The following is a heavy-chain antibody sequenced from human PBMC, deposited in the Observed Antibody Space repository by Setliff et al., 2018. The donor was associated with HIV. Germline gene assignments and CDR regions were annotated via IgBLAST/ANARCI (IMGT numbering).Heavy chain of an antibody. CDR2: INRDGSSI. V-gene: IGHV3-74*01. Sequence: GGSLRLSCEVSGLTFRRYWMHWVRQAPGKGLVWVSRINRDGSSISYADSVKGRFTSSRDNAKSTLFLQMNSLRAEDTALYYCAKDFTSSGLMDVWGKGTTVTVSS. CDR1: GLTFRRYW. CDR3: AKDFTSSGLMDV. D-gene: IGHD3-22*01. J-gene: IGHJ6*03.